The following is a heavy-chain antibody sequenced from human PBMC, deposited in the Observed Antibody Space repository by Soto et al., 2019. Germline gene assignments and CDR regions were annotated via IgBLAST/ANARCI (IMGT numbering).Heavy chain of an antibody. CDR1: CSSISGYNY. D-gene: IGHD3-10*01. Sequence: LETLSLTCNVSCSSISGYNYWGWIRQPPGKGLEWIGYIYYSGSTNYNPSLKSRVTISVDTSKNQFSLKLSSVTAADTAVYYCARPKFLFGWFDPWGQGTLVTVSS. CDR2: IYYSGST. V-gene: IGHV4-59*01. J-gene: IGHJ5*02. CDR3: ARPKFLFGWFDP.